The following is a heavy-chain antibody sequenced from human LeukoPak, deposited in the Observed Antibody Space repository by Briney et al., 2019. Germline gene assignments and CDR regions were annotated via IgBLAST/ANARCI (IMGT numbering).Heavy chain of an antibody. Sequence: ASAEVSCKASGGTFSSYAISWVRQAPGQWLEWMGGIIPIFGTANYAQKFQGRVTITTDESTSTAYMELSSLRSEDMAVYYCARDQRTVVVPAAKAYYYYMDVWGKGTTVTVSS. CDR2: IIPIFGTA. CDR3: ARDQRTVVVPAAKAYYYYMDV. D-gene: IGHD2-2*01. J-gene: IGHJ6*03. V-gene: IGHV1-69*05. CDR1: GGTFSSYA.